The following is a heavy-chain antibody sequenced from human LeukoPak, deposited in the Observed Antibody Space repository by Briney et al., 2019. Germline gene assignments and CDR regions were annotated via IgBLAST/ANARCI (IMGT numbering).Heavy chain of an antibody. CDR2: FDPEDVET. D-gene: IGHD3-9*01. V-gene: IGHV1-24*01. J-gene: IGHJ4*02. CDR1: GYTLTELS. CDR3: ATVGVGYDILTGYYGY. Sequence: ASVKVSCKVSGYTLTELSTHWVRQAPGKGLEWMGGFDPEDVETIYAQKFQGRVTMTEDTSTDTAYMELSSLRSEDTAVYYCATVGVGYDILTGYYGYWGQGTLVTVSS.